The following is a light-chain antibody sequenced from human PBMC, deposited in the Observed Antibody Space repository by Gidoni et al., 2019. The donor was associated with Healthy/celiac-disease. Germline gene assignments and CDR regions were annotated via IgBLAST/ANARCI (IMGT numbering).Light chain of an antibody. CDR2: WAS. CDR1: QSVLYSSNNKNY. J-gene: IGKJ5*01. CDR3: QQYYSTPQN. Sequence: DIVMTQSPDSLAVSLGERATINCKSSQSVLYSSNNKNYLAWYQQKPGQPPKLLIDWASTRESGVPDRFSGSGSGTDFTLTISSLQAEDVAVYYCQQYYSTPQNFXXXTRLEIK. V-gene: IGKV4-1*01.